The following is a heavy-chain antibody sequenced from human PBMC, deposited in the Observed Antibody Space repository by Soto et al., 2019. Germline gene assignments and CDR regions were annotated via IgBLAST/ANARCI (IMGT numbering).Heavy chain of an antibody. CDR2: MNPDSGDT. V-gene: IGHV1-8*01. CDR3: ARVGGNWNDDYFDY. CDR1: GYTFTNND. D-gene: IGHD1-1*01. J-gene: IGHJ4*02. Sequence: QVQLVQSGAEVKKPGASVKVSCKASGYTFTNNDINWVRQATGRGPEWLGWMNPDSGDTGYAQNFQGRVTMTRDTSISTAYMELSSLTSKDTAVYYCARVGGNWNDDYFDYWGQGTLVTVSS.